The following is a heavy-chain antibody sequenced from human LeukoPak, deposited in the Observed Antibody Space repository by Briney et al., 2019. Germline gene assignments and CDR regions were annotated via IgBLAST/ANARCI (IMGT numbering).Heavy chain of an antibody. D-gene: IGHD5-24*01. Sequence: GGSLRLSCVASGFTFSSYWMHWDRQDPRKGLVWVSRINGDGRNINYADSVRGRFTISRDNAKNSLYLQMNSLRAEDTAVYYCARVGRDVYNQGSFYFDYWGQGTLVTVSS. J-gene: IGHJ4*02. CDR3: ARVGRDVYNQGSFYFDY. V-gene: IGHV3-74*01. CDR1: GFTFSSYW. CDR2: INGDGRNI.